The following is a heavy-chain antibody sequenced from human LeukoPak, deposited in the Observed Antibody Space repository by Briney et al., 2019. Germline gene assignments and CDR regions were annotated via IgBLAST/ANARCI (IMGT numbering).Heavy chain of an antibody. J-gene: IGHJ6*02. D-gene: IGHD3-10*01. Sequence: ASVTVSCKASGYTFTSYAMHWVRQAPGQRLEWMGWINAGNGNTKYSQKFQGRVTITRDTSASTAYMELSSLRSEDTAVYYCARGFGPIGYYYGMDVWGQGTTVTVSS. CDR2: INAGNGNT. V-gene: IGHV1-3*01. CDR1: GYTFTSYA. CDR3: ARGFGPIGYYYGMDV.